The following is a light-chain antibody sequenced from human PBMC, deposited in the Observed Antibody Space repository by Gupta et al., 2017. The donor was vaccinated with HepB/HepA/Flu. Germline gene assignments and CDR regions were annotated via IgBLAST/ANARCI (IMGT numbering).Light chain of an antibody. CDR2: DES. V-gene: IGKV3-11*01. CDR1: QSVSSY. Sequence: EIVLTQSPVTLSLSPGERATLSCRASQSVSSYLAWYQQKHGQSPRLLIYDESDRATGIADRFSGGGAGTEVAITIISREQEDFAGYYSQQPSNCLVVPFGHGTKVDIK. J-gene: IGKJ3*01. CDR3: QQPSNCLVVP.